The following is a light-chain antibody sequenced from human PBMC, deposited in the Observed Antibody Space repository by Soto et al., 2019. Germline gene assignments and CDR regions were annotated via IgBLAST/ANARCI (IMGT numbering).Light chain of an antibody. CDR3: QQYNNWPPWT. V-gene: IGKV3-15*01. Sequence: EIVMTQSPATLSVSPGERATLSCRASQRVSRNLAWYQQKPGQAPRLLIYDVSTRATGIPDRFSGSGSETEFTLTISSLQSEDYAIYYCQQYNNWPPWTFGQGTKVEIK. CDR1: QRVSRN. J-gene: IGKJ1*01. CDR2: DVS.